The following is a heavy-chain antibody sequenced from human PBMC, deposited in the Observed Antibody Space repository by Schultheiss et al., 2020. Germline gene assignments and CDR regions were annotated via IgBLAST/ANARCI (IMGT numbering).Heavy chain of an antibody. J-gene: IGHJ5*02. V-gene: IGHV1-69*04. CDR1: GGTFSSYA. D-gene: IGHD6-6*01. CDR2: IIPILGIA. Sequence: SVKVSCKASGGTFSSYAISWVRQAPGQGLEWMGRIIPILGIANYAQKFQGRVTITADKSTSTAYMELSSLRSEDTAVYYCATAPLYSSSSYNWFDPWGQGTLVTVSS. CDR3: ATAPLYSSSSYNWFDP.